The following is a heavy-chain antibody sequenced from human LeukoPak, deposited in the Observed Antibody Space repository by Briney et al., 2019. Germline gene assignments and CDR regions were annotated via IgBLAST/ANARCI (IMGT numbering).Heavy chain of an antibody. CDR1: GYTLTELS. Sequence: ASVKVSCKVSGYTLTELSMHWVRQAPGKGLEWMGGFDPEDGETIYAQKFQGRVTMTEDTSTDTAYMELSSLRSEDTAVYYCTRSHPMVRGPFPPRYYYYYMDVWGIGTTVTVSS. J-gene: IGHJ6*03. V-gene: IGHV1-24*01. CDR2: FDPEDGET. D-gene: IGHD3-10*01. CDR3: TRSHPMVRGPFPPRYYYYYMDV.